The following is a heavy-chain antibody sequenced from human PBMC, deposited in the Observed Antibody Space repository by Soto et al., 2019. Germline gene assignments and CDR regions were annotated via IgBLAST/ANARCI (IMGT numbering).Heavy chain of an antibody. Sequence: QVQLVESGGGVVQPGRSLRLSCAASGFTFSSYAMHWVRQAPGKGLEWVAVTSYDGAIKYYAESVKGRFTISRDNSKNALCLQMNSLRPGDTAVYSCARLGEGSNTDYWGEGTLVTVSS. CDR3: ARLGEGSNTDY. CDR1: GFTFSSYA. V-gene: IGHV3-30-3*01. CDR2: TSYDGAIK. J-gene: IGHJ4*02. D-gene: IGHD3-10*01.